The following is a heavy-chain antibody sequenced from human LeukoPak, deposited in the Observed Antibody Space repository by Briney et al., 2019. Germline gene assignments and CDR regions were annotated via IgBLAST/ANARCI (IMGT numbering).Heavy chain of an antibody. CDR2: IYYSGST. CDR1: GGSISSYY. D-gene: IGHD6-19*01. Sequence: PSETLSLTCTVSGGSISSYYWSWIRQPPGKGLEWIGYIYYSGSTNYNPSLKGRVTISVDTSKNQFSLKLSSVTAADTAVYYCARLSSGWYNYYYYGMDVWGQGTTVTVSS. CDR3: ARLSSGWYNYYYYGMDV. J-gene: IGHJ6*02. V-gene: IGHV4-59*08.